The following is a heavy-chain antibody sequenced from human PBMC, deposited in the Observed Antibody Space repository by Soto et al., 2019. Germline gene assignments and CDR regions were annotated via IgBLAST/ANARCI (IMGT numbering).Heavy chain of an antibody. CDR2: ISTSSGNI. V-gene: IGHV3-48*01. CDR3: ARETSTGNYYMDV. J-gene: IGHJ6*03. D-gene: IGHD2-2*01. Sequence: EVQLVESGGGLVQPGGSLRLSCAASGFSFSYYGMNWVRQAPGKGLEWVSYISTSSGNIYYADSVKGRFTISRDNAKNSLSLQMNSLRAADTAVYYCARETSTGNYYMDVWGKGTTVTVSS. CDR1: GFSFSYYG.